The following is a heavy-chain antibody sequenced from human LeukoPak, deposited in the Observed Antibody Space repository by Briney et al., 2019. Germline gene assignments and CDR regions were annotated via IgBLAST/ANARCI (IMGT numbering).Heavy chain of an antibody. Sequence: GGSLRLSCAASGFMFDDYGMSWVRQAPGKGLEWVSGINWNGGRTGYADSVKGRFTISRDNAKNSLYLQMNSLRAEDTALYYCARVRARTGGFDYWGQGTLVTVSS. J-gene: IGHJ4*02. CDR2: INWNGGRT. V-gene: IGHV3-20*04. CDR1: GFMFDDYG. CDR3: ARVRARTGGFDY. D-gene: IGHD2-15*01.